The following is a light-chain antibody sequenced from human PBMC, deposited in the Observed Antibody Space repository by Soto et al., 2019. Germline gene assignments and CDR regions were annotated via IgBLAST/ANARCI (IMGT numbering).Light chain of an antibody. CDR1: SKDIGGYNY. J-gene: IGLJ1*01. Sequence: QSALTQPASVSGSPGQSITISCTGTSKDIGGYNYVSWYQQHPGKAPKLMIYEVTSRPSGVSNRFSGSKSANTASLTISGLQAEDEADYYCSSYTNSDTFPYVFGTGTKVTVL. CDR3: SSYTNSDTFPYV. V-gene: IGLV2-14*01. CDR2: EVT.